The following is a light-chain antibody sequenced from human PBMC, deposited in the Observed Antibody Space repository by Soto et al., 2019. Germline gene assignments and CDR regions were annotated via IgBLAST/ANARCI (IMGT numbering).Light chain of an antibody. CDR1: QSIYDW. J-gene: IGKJ1*01. V-gene: IGKV1-5*03. Sequence: DIQMTQSPSTLSASVGARVTITCRASQSIYDWLAWYQQKPGKAPKLLIYKASNLESGVPSRFSGSASGTEFTLTISSLQPYDFATYYCQQYNTYRTFGQRTKVEI. CDR3: QQYNTYRT. CDR2: KAS.